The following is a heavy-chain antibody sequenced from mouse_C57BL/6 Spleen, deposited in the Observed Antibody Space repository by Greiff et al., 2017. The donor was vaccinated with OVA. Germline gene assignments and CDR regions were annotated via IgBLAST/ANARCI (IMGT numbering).Heavy chain of an antibody. J-gene: IGHJ1*03. V-gene: IGHV1-82*01. CDR2: IYPGDGDT. D-gene: IGHD1-1*01. CDR1: GYAFSSSW. CDR3: ARGGYGSLYWYFDV. Sequence: VQLQQSGPELVKPGASVKISCKASGYAFSSSWMNWVKQRPGTGLEWIGRIYPGDGDTNYNGKFKGKATLTADKSSSTAYMQLSSLTSEDSAVYFCARGGYGSLYWYFDVWGTGTTVTVSS.